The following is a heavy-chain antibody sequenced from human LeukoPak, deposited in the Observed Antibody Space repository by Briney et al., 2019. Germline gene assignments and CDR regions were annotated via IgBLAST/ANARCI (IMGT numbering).Heavy chain of an antibody. CDR2: IYYSGST. J-gene: IGHJ5*02. Sequence: SETLSLTCTVSGGSLSSGGYYWRWLRQHPGTGLEWIGYIYYSGSTYYNPSLKSRVTISVDTSKNQFSLKLSSVTAADTAVYYCAREYSGFDPWGQGTLVTVSS. CDR3: AREYSGFDP. D-gene: IGHD5-12*01. CDR1: GGSLSSGGYY. V-gene: IGHV4-31*03.